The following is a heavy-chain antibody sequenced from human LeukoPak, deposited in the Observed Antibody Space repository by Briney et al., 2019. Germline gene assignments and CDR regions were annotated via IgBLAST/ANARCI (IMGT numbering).Heavy chain of an antibody. CDR1: GGTFGSYA. V-gene: IGHV1-69*13. CDR2: IMPIFGTA. D-gene: IGHD3-10*01. J-gene: IGHJ4*02. CDR3: ARGNYYGSRSYSLHY. Sequence: ASGKVCCKASGGTFGSYAISCVRQAPGQGREGMGGIMPIFGTANYAQKFQGRATITSDQSTSTAYMELSSLRSQDTAVYNCARGNYYGSRSYSLHYWGQGTLVTLSS.